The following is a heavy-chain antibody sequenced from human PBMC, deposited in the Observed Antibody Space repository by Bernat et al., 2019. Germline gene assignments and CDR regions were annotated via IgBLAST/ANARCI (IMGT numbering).Heavy chain of an antibody. Sequence: QVQLVESGGGVVQPGGSLSLPCAASGFTFSDYGMHWVRQAPAKGLEWVAFVRYDGSNKYYEESVKGGFTISRDNSKNTLYLQMNSLRHEDRAVYYCAKDHPYGMDVWGQGTTVTVSS. V-gene: IGHV3-30*02. CDR1: GFTFSDYG. CDR2: VRYDGSNK. CDR3: AKDHPYGMDV. J-gene: IGHJ6*01.